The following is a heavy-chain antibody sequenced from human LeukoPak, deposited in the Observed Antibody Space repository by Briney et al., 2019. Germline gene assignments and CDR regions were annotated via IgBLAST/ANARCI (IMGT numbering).Heavy chain of an antibody. D-gene: IGHD3-10*01. Sequence: GASVKVSCKASGYTFTSYGISWVRQAPGQGLEWVGWISAYNGNTNYAQKFQGRITITTDTSTSTAYMELRSLRSDDTAVYYCARGSYYPSELGIWGQGTMVTVSS. CDR1: GYTFTSYG. CDR3: ARGSYYPSELGI. J-gene: IGHJ3*02. V-gene: IGHV1-18*01. CDR2: ISAYNGNT.